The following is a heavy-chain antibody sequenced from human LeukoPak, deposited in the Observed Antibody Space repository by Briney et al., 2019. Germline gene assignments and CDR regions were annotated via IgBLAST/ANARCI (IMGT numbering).Heavy chain of an antibody. Sequence: GGSLRLSCAASGFTFSSYTMSWVRQAPGKGLEWVGRIKSKTDGGTTDYAAPVKGRFTISRDDSKNTLYLQMNSLKTEDTAVYYCTTDLFQTAPWYQLLYYNYWGQGTLVTVSS. CDR2: IKSKTDGGTT. CDR3: TTDLFQTAPWYQLLYYNY. V-gene: IGHV3-15*01. D-gene: IGHD2-2*02. J-gene: IGHJ4*02. CDR1: GFTFSSYT.